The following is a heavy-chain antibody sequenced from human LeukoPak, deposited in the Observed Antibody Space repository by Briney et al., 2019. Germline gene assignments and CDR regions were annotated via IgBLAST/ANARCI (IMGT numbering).Heavy chain of an antibody. CDR1: GGSISSSSYY. V-gene: IGHV4-39*01. D-gene: IGHD3-22*01. CDR3: ARETSSGYLFKPASYFDY. Sequence: SETLSLTCIVSGGSISSSSYYWGWIRQPPGKGLEWIGTIYYSGNTYYNRSLKSRVTISVDTSKTQFSLKLSSVTAADTAVYYCARETSSGYLFKPASYFDYWGQGTLVTVSS. J-gene: IGHJ4*02. CDR2: IYYSGNT.